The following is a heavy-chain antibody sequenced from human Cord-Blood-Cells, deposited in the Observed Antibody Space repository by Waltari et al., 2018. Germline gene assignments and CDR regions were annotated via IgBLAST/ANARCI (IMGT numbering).Heavy chain of an antibody. CDR1: GYTFTGYY. CDR3: GRGSIAAAGLGKNWFDP. D-gene: IGHD6-13*01. Sequence: QAPPVQSGAEVTNPGASAKVSSKPAGYTFTGYYTHWGPLPPAQGLEWMGWINPNSGGTNYAQKFQGWVTMTRDTSISTAYMELSRLRSDDTAVYYCGRGSIAAAGLGKNWFDPWGQGTLVTVSS. V-gene: IGHV1-2*04. CDR2: INPNSGGT. J-gene: IGHJ5*02.